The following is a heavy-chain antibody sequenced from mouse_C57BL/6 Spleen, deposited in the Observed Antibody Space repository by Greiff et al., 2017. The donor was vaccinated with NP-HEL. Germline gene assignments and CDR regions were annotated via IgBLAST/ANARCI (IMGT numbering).Heavy chain of an antibody. Sequence: EVKVVESGGDLVKPGGSLKLSCAASGFTFSSYGMSWVRQTPDKRLEWVATISSGGSYTYYPDSVKGRFTISRDNAKNTLYLQMSSLKSEDTAMYYCARQTYYGSSYWYFDVWGTGTTVTVSS. CDR3: ARQTYYGSSYWYFDV. CDR1: GFTFSSYG. V-gene: IGHV5-6*01. J-gene: IGHJ1*03. D-gene: IGHD1-1*01. CDR2: ISSGGSYT.